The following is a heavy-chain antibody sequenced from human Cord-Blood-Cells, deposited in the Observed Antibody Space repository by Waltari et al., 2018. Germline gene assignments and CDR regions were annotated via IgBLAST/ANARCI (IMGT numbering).Heavy chain of an antibody. CDR2: IIPICGTA. V-gene: IGHV1-69*01. CDR1: GGTFSSYA. J-gene: IGHJ6*03. CDR3: ASFHEYSSSSYYYYYMDV. Sequence: QVQLVQSGAEVKKPGSSVKVSCKASGGTFSSYAISWVRQAPGKGLEWMGGIIPICGTANDAQKLQGRVTITADESTSTAYMELSSLRSEDTAVYYFASFHEYSSSSYYYYYMDVWGKGTTVTVSS. D-gene: IGHD6-6*01.